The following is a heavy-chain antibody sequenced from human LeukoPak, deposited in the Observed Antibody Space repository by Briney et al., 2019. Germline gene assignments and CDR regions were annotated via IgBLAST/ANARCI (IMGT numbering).Heavy chain of an antibody. CDR3: ARLDNHTGSWLPDY. CDR1: GGSISDYY. CDR2: IYYSGTPY. Sequence: SETLSLTCTVSGGSISDYYWIWTRLPPGKGLEWIGYIYYSGTPYYYNPSLRSRVTMSVDTSSNQFSLKLSSVTAADTAVYYCARLDNHTGSWLPDYWGQGTLVTVSS. V-gene: IGHV4-59*08. D-gene: IGHD6-13*01. J-gene: IGHJ4*02.